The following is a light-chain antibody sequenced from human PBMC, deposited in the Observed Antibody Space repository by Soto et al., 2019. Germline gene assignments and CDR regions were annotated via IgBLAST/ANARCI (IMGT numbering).Light chain of an antibody. V-gene: IGKV3D-15*01. CDR2: DAS. J-gene: IGKJ4*01. CDR1: QSVSSY. Sequence: EIVWTQSPATLSLSPGERATLSCGASQSVSSYLAWYQQKPGQAPRLLIYDASTRATGIPDRFSGSGSGTEFTLTISSLQSEDFAVYYCQQYNNWLALTFGGGTKVDIK. CDR3: QQYNNWLALT.